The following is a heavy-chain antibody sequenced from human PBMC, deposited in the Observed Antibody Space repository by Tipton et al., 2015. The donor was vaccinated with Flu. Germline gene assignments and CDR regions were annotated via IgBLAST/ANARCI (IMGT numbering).Heavy chain of an antibody. J-gene: IGHJ6*02. Sequence: QLVQSGAEVKKPGESLKISCKGSGYTFPTYWIGWVRQMPGKGLEWTGTIYPDDSNNRYSPSFQGQVTISVDKSISTAYLQWSSLKASFTAIYYCATNRYGHALGVCGQGTTGTVSS. V-gene: IGHV5-51*03. CDR3: ATNRYGHALGV. CDR2: IYPDDSNN. D-gene: IGHD4-17*01. CDR1: GYTFPTYW.